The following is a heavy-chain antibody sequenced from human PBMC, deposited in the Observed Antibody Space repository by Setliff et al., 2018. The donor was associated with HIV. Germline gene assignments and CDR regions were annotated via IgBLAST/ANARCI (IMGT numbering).Heavy chain of an antibody. CDR2: IYYSGST. D-gene: IGHD3-16*02. Sequence: PSETLSLTCTVSGVSISSHYWSWIRQPPGKGLEWIGYIYYSGSTNYNPSLKSRVSISVDTSKNRVSLKLSPVTAADTAVYYCARETYDYVWGTYRYRPRHFDYWGQGTLVTVSS. CDR1: GVSISSHY. J-gene: IGHJ4*02. V-gene: IGHV4-59*11. CDR3: ARETYDYVWGTYRYRPRHFDY.